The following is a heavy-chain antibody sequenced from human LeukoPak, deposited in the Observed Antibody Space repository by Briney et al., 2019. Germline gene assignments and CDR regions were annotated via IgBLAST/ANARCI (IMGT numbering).Heavy chain of an antibody. Sequence: GGSLRLSCAASGFTFTNHGMSWVRQALGKGLEWVSAITGSGDRTYYADSVRGRFTISRDNSKNILYLQMNSLRAEDTAVYYCAKDRCSNGIGCLYYYMDVWGKGTMVTISS. CDR2: ITGSGDRT. V-gene: IGHV3-23*01. CDR3: AKDRCSNGIGCLYYYMDV. D-gene: IGHD2-8*01. J-gene: IGHJ6*03. CDR1: GFTFTNHG.